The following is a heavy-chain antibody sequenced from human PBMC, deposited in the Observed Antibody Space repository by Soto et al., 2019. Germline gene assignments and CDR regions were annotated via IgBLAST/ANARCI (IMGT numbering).Heavy chain of an antibody. CDR1: GYTFTRFG. J-gene: IGHJ6*02. Sequence: QVQLVQSGAEVKKPGASVKVSGKASGYTFTRFGISWVRQAPGQGLEWMGGISADNGNTDYAQKVQGRVTMTTDTSTSTIYMELRSLRSDDTAVYYCARVRAELGYCSGASCLPYYYGMDVWGQGTTVTVSS. CDR3: ARVRAELGYCSGASCLPYYYGMDV. CDR2: ISADNGNT. V-gene: IGHV1-18*01. D-gene: IGHD2-15*01.